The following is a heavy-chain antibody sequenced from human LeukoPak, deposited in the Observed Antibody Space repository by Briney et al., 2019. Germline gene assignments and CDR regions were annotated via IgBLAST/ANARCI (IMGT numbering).Heavy chain of an antibody. Sequence: GGSLRLSCAASGFTFSSYAMSWVRQAPGKGLEWVSAISGSGGSTYYADSVKGRFTISRDNSKNTLYLQMNSLRAEDTAVYYCAKGLTYYDFWSGYPHAFDIWGQGTMVTVSS. CDR1: GFTFSSYA. D-gene: IGHD3-3*01. CDR3: AKGLTYYDFWSGYPHAFDI. CDR2: ISGSGGST. J-gene: IGHJ3*02. V-gene: IGHV3-23*01.